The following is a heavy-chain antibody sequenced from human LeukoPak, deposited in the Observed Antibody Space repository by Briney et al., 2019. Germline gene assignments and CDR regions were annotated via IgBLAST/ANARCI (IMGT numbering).Heavy chain of an antibody. J-gene: IGHJ5*02. D-gene: IGHD5/OR15-5a*01. CDR3: ARVVSSRSAVGFGP. CDR2: ITSDNTV. V-gene: IGHV3-11*01. Sequence: GGSLRLSCAATGFIFSHYYMSWIRQAAGKGLDWVSYITSDNTVYYADSVKGRITISRDNPKNSIYLQMNSLRYEDTAFYYCARVVSSRSAVGFGPWGQGTLVTVSS. CDR1: GFIFSHYY.